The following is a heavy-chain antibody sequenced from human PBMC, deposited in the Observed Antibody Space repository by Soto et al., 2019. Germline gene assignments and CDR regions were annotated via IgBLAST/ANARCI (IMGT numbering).Heavy chain of an antibody. D-gene: IGHD6-13*01. CDR2: IRASGGGT. CDR3: ARDGYSSSWYY. Sequence: ASVKVSCKASGYTLTSYHMHWVRQAPGQGLEWVGMIRASGGGTTHAQKFQGRVTMTKDTSTNTVYMELKSLRSDDTAVYYCARDGYSSSWYYWGQGTLVTVSS. CDR1: GYTLTSYH. J-gene: IGHJ4*02. V-gene: IGHV1-46*01.